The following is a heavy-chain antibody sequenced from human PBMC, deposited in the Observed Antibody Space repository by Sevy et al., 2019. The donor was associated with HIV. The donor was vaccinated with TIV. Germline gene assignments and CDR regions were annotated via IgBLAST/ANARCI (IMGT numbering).Heavy chain of an antibody. Sequence: QSQTLSLTCAISGDSVSSNSAAWNWIRQSPSRGLEWLGRTYYRSKWYNDYAVSVKSRITINPDTSKNQFSLHLNSVTPEDTAVYYCARYYSSGRVLGGYYYYMDVWGKGTTVTVSS. V-gene: IGHV6-1*01. CDR2: TYYRSKWYN. CDR3: ARYYSSGRVLGGYYYYMDV. D-gene: IGHD6-19*01. CDR1: GDSVSSNSAA. J-gene: IGHJ6*03.